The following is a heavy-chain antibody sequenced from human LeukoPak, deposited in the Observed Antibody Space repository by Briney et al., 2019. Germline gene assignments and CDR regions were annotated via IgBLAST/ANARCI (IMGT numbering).Heavy chain of an antibody. D-gene: IGHD5-24*01. CDR1: GFTFSSYG. CDR2: ISYDGSNK. Sequence: GRSLRLSCAASGFTFSSYGMHWVRQAPGKGLEWVAVISYDGSNKYYADSVKGRFTISRDNSKNTLYLQMNSLRAEDTAVYYCAKEWLERSAFDIWGQGTMVTVSS. CDR3: AKEWLERSAFDI. V-gene: IGHV3-30*18. J-gene: IGHJ3*02.